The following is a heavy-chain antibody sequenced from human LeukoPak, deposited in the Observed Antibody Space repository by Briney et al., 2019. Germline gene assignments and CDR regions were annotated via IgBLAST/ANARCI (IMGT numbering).Heavy chain of an antibody. CDR3: ARGTYGDYPLSWFDP. D-gene: IGHD4-17*01. CDR2: IYYTGST. J-gene: IGHJ5*02. Sequence: SQTLSLTCTVSGGSISSGGYYWSWIRQHPGKGLEWIGYIYYTGSTYYNPSLKSRLTISVDTSNNQFSLKLSSVTAADTAVYYCARGTYGDYPLSWFDPWGQGTLVTVSS. CDR1: GGSISSGGYY. V-gene: IGHV4-31*03.